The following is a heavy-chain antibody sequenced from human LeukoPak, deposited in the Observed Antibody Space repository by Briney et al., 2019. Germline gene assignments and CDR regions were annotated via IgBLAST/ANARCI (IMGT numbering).Heavy chain of an antibody. CDR1: GYTFTSYG. CDR2: ISAYNGNT. Sequence: GASVKVSCKASGYTFTSYGISSVRQAPGQGLEWMGWISAYNGNTNYAQKLQGRVTIPTDPSTSTAYMELRSLRSDDTAVYYCARDYRKSNYYDSSGYLTDAFDIWGQGTMVTVSS. J-gene: IGHJ3*02. V-gene: IGHV1-18*01. D-gene: IGHD3-22*01. CDR3: ARDYRKSNYYDSSGYLTDAFDI.